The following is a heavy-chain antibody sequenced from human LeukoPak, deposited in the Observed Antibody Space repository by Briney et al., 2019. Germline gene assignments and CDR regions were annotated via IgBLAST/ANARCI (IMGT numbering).Heavy chain of an antibody. CDR1: GYTFINYG. CDR2: ISAYNGNT. CDR3: ARDLNQYNGRFGGFGHDF. V-gene: IGHV1-18*01. D-gene: IGHD3-10*01. J-gene: IGHJ4*02. Sequence: ASVKVSCKASGYTFINYGINWVRQAPGQGLEWMGWISAYNGNTNYAQSLQGRVTMTTDTSTSTVYMEMRSLTSDDTAVYYCARDLNQYNGRFGGFGHDFWGQGTLVTVSS.